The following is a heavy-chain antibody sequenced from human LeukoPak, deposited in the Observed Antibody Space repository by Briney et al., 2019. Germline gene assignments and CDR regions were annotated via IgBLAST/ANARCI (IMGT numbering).Heavy chain of an antibody. V-gene: IGHV3-7*01. D-gene: IGHD2-21*02. Sequence: GGSLRLSCAASGFTFTSYWMSWVRQAPGKGLEWVANIKQDGSEKNYVDSVKGRFTISRDNAKNSMSLQMNSLRADDTAVYYCARGDSSAFDIWGQGTMVTVSS. CDR1: GFTFTSYW. CDR3: ARGDSSAFDI. CDR2: IKQDGSEK. J-gene: IGHJ3*02.